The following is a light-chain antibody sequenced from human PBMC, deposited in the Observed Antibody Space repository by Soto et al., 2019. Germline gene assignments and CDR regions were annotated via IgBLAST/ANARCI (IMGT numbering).Light chain of an antibody. CDR2: SNN. Sequence: QSMLTQLPSASGTPGQRVTISCSGSSSNIGSNTVNWYQQLPGTAPKLLIYSNNQRPSGVPDRFSGSKSGTSASLAISGLQSEDEADYYCAAWDDSLNGVVFGGGTKVTVL. V-gene: IGLV1-44*01. CDR3: AAWDDSLNGVV. CDR1: SSNIGSNT. J-gene: IGLJ2*01.